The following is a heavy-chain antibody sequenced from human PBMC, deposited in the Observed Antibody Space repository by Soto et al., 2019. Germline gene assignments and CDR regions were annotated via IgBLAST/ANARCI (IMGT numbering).Heavy chain of an antibody. D-gene: IGHD2-2*01. CDR1: GGSISSSSYY. J-gene: IGHJ6*03. CDR2: IYYSGST. CDR3: ARRGLVTRNIVVVPAAKGYMDV. V-gene: IGHV4-39*01. Sequence: SETLSLTCTVSGGSISSSSYYWGWIRQPPGKGLEWIGSIYYSGSTYYNPSLKSRVTISVDTSKNQFSLKLSSVTAADTAVYYCARRGLVTRNIVVVPAAKGYMDVWGKGTTVTVSS.